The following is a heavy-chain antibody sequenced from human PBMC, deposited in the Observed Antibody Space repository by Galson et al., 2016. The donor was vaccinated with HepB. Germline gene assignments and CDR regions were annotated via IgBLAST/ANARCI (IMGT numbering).Heavy chain of an antibody. Sequence: SLRLSCAASGFTFSTYWMHWVRQVPGMGLVWVSRANSDGSRTTYVDSVKGRFTISRDNSKNTLYVQMNNLGAEDTAVYYCAKEDNIAGATTINNWGQGTLATVSS. J-gene: IGHJ4*02. D-gene: IGHD1-26*01. CDR3: AKEDNIAGATTINN. CDR1: GFTFSTYW. CDR2: ANSDGSRT. V-gene: IGHV3-74*01.